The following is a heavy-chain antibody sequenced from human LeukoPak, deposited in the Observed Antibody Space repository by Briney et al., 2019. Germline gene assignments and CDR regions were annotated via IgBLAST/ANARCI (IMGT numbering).Heavy chain of an antibody. CDR1: GFIFSSYS. Sequence: GGSLRLSCAASGFIFSSYSMSWIRQAPGKGLEWVSYINGPSDTIYYADSVKGRFSISRDNAKYSVYLQMSSLRAEDTAVYYCTTYGRDGYRGYFWGQGALVTVSS. J-gene: IGHJ4*02. D-gene: IGHD5-24*01. CDR2: INGPSDTI. CDR3: TTYGRDGYRGYF. V-gene: IGHV3-48*04.